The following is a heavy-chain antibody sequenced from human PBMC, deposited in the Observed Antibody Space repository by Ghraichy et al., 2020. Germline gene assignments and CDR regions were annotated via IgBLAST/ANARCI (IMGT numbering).Heavy chain of an antibody. Sequence: GSLRLSCAASGFTVRTNYMSWVRQAPGKGLEWVSAIYAGGSTHYADSVKGRFTISRDDSMNMVYLQMSRLRAEDTAIYYCAREGSTGWYPFDYWGQGILVTVSS. CDR3: AREGSTGWYPFDY. V-gene: IGHV3-66*01. D-gene: IGHD6-19*01. CDR1: GFTVRTNY. CDR2: IYAGGST. J-gene: IGHJ4*02.